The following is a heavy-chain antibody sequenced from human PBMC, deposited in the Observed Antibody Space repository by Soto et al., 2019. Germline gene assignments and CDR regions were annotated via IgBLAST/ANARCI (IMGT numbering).Heavy chain of an antibody. J-gene: IGHJ3*02. V-gene: IGHV3-33*01. CDR2: VWFDGSNK. CDR3: TRDHHAFDI. Sequence: QVQLVESGGGVVQPGRSLRLSCAASGFTFSNFAMHWVRQAPGKGLEWLAAVWFDGSNKYYGDSVRGRFTISRDNSRNTLYLQMYSLRPEDTAVYYCTRDHHAFDIWGQGTMVTVSS. CDR1: GFTFSNFA.